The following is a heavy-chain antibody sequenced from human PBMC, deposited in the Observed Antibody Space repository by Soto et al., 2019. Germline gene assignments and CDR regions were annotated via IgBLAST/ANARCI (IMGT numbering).Heavy chain of an antibody. V-gene: IGHV3-74*01. D-gene: IGHD1-26*01. CDR2: INGDGSST. CDR1: GFTFSIYW. CDR3: ARDQAQRWELLEVGDV. Sequence: GGSLRLSCAASGFTFSIYWMHWVRQAPGKGLVWVSRINGDGSSTSYADSVRGRFTISRDNAKNTLYLQMNSLRADDTAVYYCARDQAQRWELLEVGDVWGQGTTVTVSS. J-gene: IGHJ6*02.